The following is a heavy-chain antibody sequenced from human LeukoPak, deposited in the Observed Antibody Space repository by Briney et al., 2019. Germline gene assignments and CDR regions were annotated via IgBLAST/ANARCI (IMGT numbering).Heavy chain of an antibody. J-gene: IGHJ3*02. CDR1: GYTFPRYTLTNYY. D-gene: IGHD1-26*01. V-gene: IGHV1-46*01. CDR3: ARNGWVGASQVGDFDI. CDR2: INPSAGST. Sequence: ASVKVSCKSSGYTFPRYTLTNYYMHWVRQAPGQGLEWMGIINPSAGSTSYAQQFQGRVTMTRDTSTSTVYMEVSSPTSEDTAVYYCARNGWVGASQVGDFDIWGQGTMVTVSP.